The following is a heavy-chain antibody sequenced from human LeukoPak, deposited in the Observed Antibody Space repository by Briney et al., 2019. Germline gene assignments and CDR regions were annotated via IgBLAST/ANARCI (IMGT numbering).Heavy chain of an antibody. CDR3: AKDVGKWESLHFFDY. CDR2: ISGSGNRT. Sequence: GGSLRLSCAASGFTFSSYAMSWARQAPGKGLEWVSSISGSGNRTYYADSVKGRFTISRDNSKNTLFLQMNSLRAEDTAVYYCAKDVGKWESLHFFDYWGQGTLVTVSS. V-gene: IGHV3-23*01. D-gene: IGHD1-26*01. CDR1: GFTFSSYA. J-gene: IGHJ4*02.